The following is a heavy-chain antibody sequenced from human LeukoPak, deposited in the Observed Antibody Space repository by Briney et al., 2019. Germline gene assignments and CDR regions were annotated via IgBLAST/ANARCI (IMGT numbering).Heavy chain of an antibody. CDR2: INHSGST. D-gene: IGHD1-14*01. CDR1: GGSFSGYY. Sequence: SETLSLTCAVYGGSFSGYYWSWIRQPPGKGLEWIGEINHSGSTNYNPSLKSRVTISVDTSKNQFSLKLSSVTAADTAVYYCAREEARYNWNHGAVGAFDIWGQGTMVTVSS. J-gene: IGHJ3*02. CDR3: AREEARYNWNHGAVGAFDI. V-gene: IGHV4-34*01.